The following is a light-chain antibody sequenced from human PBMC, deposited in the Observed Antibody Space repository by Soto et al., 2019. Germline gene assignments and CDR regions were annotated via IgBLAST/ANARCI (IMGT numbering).Light chain of an antibody. V-gene: IGKV4-1*01. J-gene: IGKJ3*01. Sequence: DIVMTQSPDSLAVSLGETATINCRSSQRLYYSSNNMSYLAWFQHKSGQPPMMIIFWASTRDAGVPDRFRGSGSGTAFTLTLSSLQPEDVAVYYCQQSSSGPLFTFCPGTRVDIK. CDR2: WAS. CDR1: QRLYYSSNNMSY. CDR3: QQSSSGPLFT.